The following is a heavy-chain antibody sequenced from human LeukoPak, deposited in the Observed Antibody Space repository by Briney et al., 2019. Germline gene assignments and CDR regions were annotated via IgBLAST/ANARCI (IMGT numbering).Heavy chain of an antibody. CDR1: GYTFTSYD. V-gene: IGHV1-8*01. J-gene: IGHJ4*02. CDR3: ARADYGGDY. Sequence: GASVKVSCKASGYTFTSYDINWVRQATGQGLEWMGWMNPNSGNTGYAQKFQGRITMTRNTSISTVYMELRSLKSEDTAVYYCARADYGGDYWGQGTLVTVSS. CDR2: MNPNSGNT. D-gene: IGHD3-16*01.